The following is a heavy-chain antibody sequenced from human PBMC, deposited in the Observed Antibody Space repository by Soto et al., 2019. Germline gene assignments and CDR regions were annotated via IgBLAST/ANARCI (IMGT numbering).Heavy chain of an antibody. Sequence: PSQTLSLTCVISGDSVSSHSTAWNWIRLSPSRGLEWLGRTYYRSKWYNDYAVSVKSRIIINSDTSKNQISLQLDSVTPEDTAVYYCANWGMDVRGQGTTVTVSS. CDR3: ANWGMDV. D-gene: IGHD1-1*01. J-gene: IGHJ6*02. V-gene: IGHV6-1*01. CDR2: TYYRSKWYN. CDR1: GDSVSSHSTA.